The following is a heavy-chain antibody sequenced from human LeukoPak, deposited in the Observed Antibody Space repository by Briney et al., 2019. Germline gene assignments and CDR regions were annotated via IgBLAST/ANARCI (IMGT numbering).Heavy chain of an antibody. CDR2: INPNSGGT. Sequence: ASVKVSCKASGYTFTGYYMHWVRQAPGQGLAWMGWINPNSGGTNYAQKFQGRVTMTRDTSISTAYMELSRLRSDDTAVYYCARGSNSGSYYLYYYYGMDVWGQGTTVTVSS. J-gene: IGHJ6*02. V-gene: IGHV1-2*02. CDR3: ARGSNSGSYYLYYYYGMDV. CDR1: GYTFTGYY. D-gene: IGHD1-26*01.